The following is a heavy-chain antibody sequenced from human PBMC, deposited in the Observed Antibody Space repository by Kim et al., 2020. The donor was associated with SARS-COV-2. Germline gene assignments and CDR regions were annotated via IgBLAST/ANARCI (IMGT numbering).Heavy chain of an antibody. CDR2: INHSGST. J-gene: IGHJ4*03. D-gene: IGHD3-10*01. V-gene: IGHV4-34*01. Sequence: SETLSLTCAVYGGSFSGYYWSWIRQPPGKGLEWIGEINHSGSTNYNPSLKSRVTISVDTSKNQFSLKLSSVTAADTAVYYCARGHTTVLLWFRDLRGGY. CDR3: ARGHTTVLLWFRDLRGGY. CDR1: GGSFSGYY.